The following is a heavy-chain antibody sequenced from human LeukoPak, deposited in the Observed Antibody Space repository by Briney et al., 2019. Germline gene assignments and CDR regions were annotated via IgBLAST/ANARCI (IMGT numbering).Heavy chain of an antibody. CDR1: GFTFSSYA. CDR2: ISGSGGST. Sequence: GGSLRLSCASSGFTFSSYAMSWVPQAPGKGREWVSAISGSGGSTYYADSAKGRLTISRDNYKDKVYLQINSLRAEDTAVYYCAKDRPWPRQWLAPYYFDFWGQGTLVTVST. V-gene: IGHV3-23*01. D-gene: IGHD6-19*01. J-gene: IGHJ4*02. CDR3: AKDRPWPRQWLAPYYFDF.